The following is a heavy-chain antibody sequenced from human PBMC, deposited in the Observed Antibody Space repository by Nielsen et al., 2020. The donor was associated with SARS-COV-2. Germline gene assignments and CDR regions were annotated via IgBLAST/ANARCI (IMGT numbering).Heavy chain of an antibody. V-gene: IGHV1-3*01. CDR3: ARDQTTVTGAEYYPH. D-gene: IGHD4-17*01. J-gene: IGHJ1*01. CDR1: GYTFTTYA. CDR2: INAGNTNR. Sequence: ASVKVSCKTSGYTFTTYAIHWVRQAPGQRLEWMGWINAGNTNRKYSEKFQGRATITTDISASTAYMELSGLRSEDTAIYYCARDQTTVTGAEYYPHWGQGTFVSVSS.